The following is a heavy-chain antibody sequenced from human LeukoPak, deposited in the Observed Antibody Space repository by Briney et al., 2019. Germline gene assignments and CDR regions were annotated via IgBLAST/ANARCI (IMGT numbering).Heavy chain of an antibody. CDR3: ARVLGGGSYQFDY. Sequence: PGGSLRLSCAASGFTFSTYWMHWVRQAPGKGLEWVSVIYSGGTTYYADSVKGRFTISRDKSKNTLYLQMNSLRAEDTAVYYCARVLGGGSYQFDYWGQGTLVTVSS. CDR2: IYSGGTT. CDR1: GFTFSTYW. V-gene: IGHV3-66*01. J-gene: IGHJ4*02. D-gene: IGHD1-26*01.